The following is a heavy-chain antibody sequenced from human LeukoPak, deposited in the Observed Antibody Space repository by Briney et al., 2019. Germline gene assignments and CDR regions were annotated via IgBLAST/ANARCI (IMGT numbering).Heavy chain of an antibody. V-gene: IGHV1-2*02. CDR3: ARGRTYCGGDCYRNWFDP. J-gene: IGHJ5*01. D-gene: IGHD2-21*02. CDR2: INPNSGGT. CDR1: GYTFTGYY. Sequence: ASVKVPCKASGYTFTGYYMHWVRQAPGQGLEWMGWINPNSGGTNYAQKFQGRVTMTRDTSVSTAYMELSRLRSDDTAVYYCARGRTYCGGDCYRNWFDPWGQGTTVTVSS.